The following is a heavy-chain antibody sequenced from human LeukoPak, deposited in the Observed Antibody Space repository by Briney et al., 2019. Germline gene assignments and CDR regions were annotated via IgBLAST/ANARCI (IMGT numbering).Heavy chain of an antibody. J-gene: IGHJ4*02. Sequence: GGSLRLSCAASGFTFTNYWMSWVRQAPGKGLELVANMKQDRSEKYYVDSVKGRFTISRDNAKNSLYPQMNSLRAEDTAVYYCARLREIPVFGVVTKSTSYFDYWGQGTLVTVSS. CDR3: ARLREIPVFGVVTKSTSYFDY. CDR2: MKQDRSEK. CDR1: GFTFTNYW. V-gene: IGHV3-7*01. D-gene: IGHD3-3*01.